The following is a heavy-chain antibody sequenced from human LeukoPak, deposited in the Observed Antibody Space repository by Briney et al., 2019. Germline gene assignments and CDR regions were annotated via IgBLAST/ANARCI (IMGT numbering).Heavy chain of an antibody. CDR1: GSTSKIYW. D-gene: IGHD5-24*01. Sequence: PGGSLRLSCAASGSTSKIYWMHWVRQAPGKGLVWVAHINTDGRTTTYADSVKGRFTVSRDNAKNTLYLEMSRLRAEDTAVYYCARDNAYMLDYWGQGTQVTVSS. CDR2: INTDGRTT. V-gene: IGHV3-74*03. J-gene: IGHJ4*02. CDR3: ARDNAYMLDY.